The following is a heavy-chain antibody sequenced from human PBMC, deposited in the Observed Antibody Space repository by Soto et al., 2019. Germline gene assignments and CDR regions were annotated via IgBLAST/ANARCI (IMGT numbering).Heavy chain of an antibody. Sequence: SETLSLTCAVYGGSFSGYYWSWIRQPPGKGLEWIGEINHSGSTNYSPSLKSRVTISVDTSKNQFSLKLSSVTAADTAVYYCARVGLGTLSTYYDFWSGYSPSYYFDYWGQGTLVTVSS. V-gene: IGHV4-34*01. CDR2: INHSGST. CDR1: GGSFSGYY. D-gene: IGHD3-3*01. CDR3: ARVGLGTLSTYYDFWSGYSPSYYFDY. J-gene: IGHJ4*02.